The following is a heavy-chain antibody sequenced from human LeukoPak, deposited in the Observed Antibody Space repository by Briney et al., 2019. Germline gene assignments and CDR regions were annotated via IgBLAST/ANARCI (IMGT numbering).Heavy chain of an antibody. D-gene: IGHD6-13*01. CDR3: ARTQDSSSWYSPFDY. CDR2: IYYSGST. CDR1: GGSISSGSYY. Sequence: SETLSLNCTVSGGSISSGSYYWSWIRQPPGKGLEWIGYIYYSGSTNYNPSLKSRVTISVDTSKNQFSLKLSSVTAADTAVYYCARTQDSSSWYSPFDYWGQGTLVTVSS. J-gene: IGHJ4*02. V-gene: IGHV4-61*01.